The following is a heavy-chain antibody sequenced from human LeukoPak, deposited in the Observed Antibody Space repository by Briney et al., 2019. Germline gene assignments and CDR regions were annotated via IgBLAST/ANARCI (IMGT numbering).Heavy chain of an antibody. CDR1: GYTFTGYY. D-gene: IGHD3-22*01. CDR2: INPNSGGT. V-gene: IGHV1-2*02. Sequence: ASVKVSCKASGYTFTGYYMHWVRQAPGQGLEWMGWINPNSGGTNYAQKFQGRVTMTRDTSISTAYMELSRLRSDDTAVYYCARRGSDSSGYFDYWGQGTLVTVSS. CDR3: ARRGSDSSGYFDY. J-gene: IGHJ4*02.